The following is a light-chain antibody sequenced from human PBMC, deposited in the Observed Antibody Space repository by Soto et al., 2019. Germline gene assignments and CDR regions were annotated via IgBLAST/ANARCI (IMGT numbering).Light chain of an antibody. V-gene: IGKV3-11*01. CDR1: QSLKSNY. J-gene: IGKJ4*01. CDR2: DAS. CDR3: QQRSNWLT. Sequence: EIVLTQSPGILSLSPGERATLSCRASQSLKSNYLAWYQQKPGQAPRLLIYDASNRATGIPARFSGSGSGTDFTLTISSLEPEDFAVYYCQQRSNWLTFGGGSKVDIK.